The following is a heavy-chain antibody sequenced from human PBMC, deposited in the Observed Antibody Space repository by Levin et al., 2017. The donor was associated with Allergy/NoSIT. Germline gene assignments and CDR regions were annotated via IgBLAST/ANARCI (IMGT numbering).Heavy chain of an antibody. V-gene: IGHV1-18*01. J-gene: IGHJ5*02. CDR2: ISAHNGNI. CDR1: GYAFSSYS. D-gene: IGHD6-19*01. CDR3: ARGGSGWYGWFDP. Sequence: GESLKISCKASGYAFSSYSVSWVRQAPGQGLEWMGWISAHNGNINYAQKFQGRVTMTTDTPTSTAYMELRSLKSDDTAVYYCARGGSGWYGWFDPWGQGTLVTVSS.